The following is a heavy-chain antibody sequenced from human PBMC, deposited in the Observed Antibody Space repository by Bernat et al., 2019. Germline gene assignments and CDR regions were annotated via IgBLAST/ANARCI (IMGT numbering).Heavy chain of an antibody. CDR3: AKRPGYQIGMEV. CDR2: INEDGSEE. Sequence: EVQLVESGGGLVQPGGSRRLSCVGSGFSFSSYWMTWVRQLPGKGLEWVASINEDGSEEKYVDSVKGRFTISRDNTKNSLYLQMNSLRVEDTAVFYCAKRPGYQIGMEVWGQGTTVTVSS. J-gene: IGHJ6*02. CDR1: GFSFSSYW. V-gene: IGHV3-7*01. D-gene: IGHD6-13*01.